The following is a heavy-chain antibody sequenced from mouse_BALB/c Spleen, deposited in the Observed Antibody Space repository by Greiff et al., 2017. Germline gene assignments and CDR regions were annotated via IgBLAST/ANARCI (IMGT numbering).Heavy chain of an antibody. CDR1: GYSITSDYA. CDR2: ISYSGST. CDR3: ARGYYGPMDY. J-gene: IGHJ4*01. V-gene: IGHV3-2*02. Sequence: VQLQQSGPGLVKPSQSLSLTCTVTGYSITSDYAWNWIRQFPGNKLEWMGYISYSGSTSYNPSLKSRISITRDTSKNQFFLQLNSVTTEDTATYYCARGYYGPMDYWGQGTSVTVSS. D-gene: IGHD1-2*01.